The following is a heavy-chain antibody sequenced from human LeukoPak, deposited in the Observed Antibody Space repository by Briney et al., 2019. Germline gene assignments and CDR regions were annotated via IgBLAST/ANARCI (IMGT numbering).Heavy chain of an antibody. J-gene: IGHJ6*04. Sequence: ASVKVSCKASGYTFTSYAMHWVRQAPGQRLEWMGWINAGNGNTKYSQKFQGRVTITRDTSASTAHMELSSLRSEGTAVYYCASQAATRLYYYGMDVWGKGTTVTVSS. CDR1: GYTFTSYA. CDR3: ASQAATRLYYYGMDV. CDR2: INAGNGNT. V-gene: IGHV1-3*01. D-gene: IGHD2-15*01.